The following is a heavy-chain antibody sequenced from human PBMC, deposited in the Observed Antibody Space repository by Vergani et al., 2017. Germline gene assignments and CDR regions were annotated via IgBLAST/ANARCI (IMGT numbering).Heavy chain of an antibody. CDR1: GFRVSNSG. Sequence: QVQLVESGGGVVQPGGSLRLSCVASGFRVSNSGMRWVRQTPGKGLEWVAFIQYDGSDIFYADFVEGRFTISRDNSKNSLYLQMRSLRFDDTAVYYCANEGSANRIRGWLDHWGQGALVTVSS. CDR3: ANEGSANRIRGWLDH. D-gene: IGHD3-10*01. J-gene: IGHJ4*02. V-gene: IGHV3-30*02. CDR2: IQYDGSDI.